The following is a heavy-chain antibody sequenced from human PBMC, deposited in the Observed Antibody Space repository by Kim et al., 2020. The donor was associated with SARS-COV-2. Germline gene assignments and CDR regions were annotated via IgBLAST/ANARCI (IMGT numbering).Heavy chain of an antibody. CDR1: GGSISTSSYY. V-gene: IGHV4-39*01. Sequence: SETLSLTCTVSGGSISTSSYYWGWIRQPPGKGLEWIGSSYYSGSTYNSPSLKSRVTISVDTSKNQFSLKLISVTAADTAVDYCATTMVRGVILVEAFHV. CDR3: ATTMVRGVILVEAFHV. J-gene: IGHJ3*01. D-gene: IGHD3-10*01. CDR2: SYYSGST.